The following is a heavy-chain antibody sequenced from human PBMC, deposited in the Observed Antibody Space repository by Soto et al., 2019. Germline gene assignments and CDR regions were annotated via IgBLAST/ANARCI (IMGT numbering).Heavy chain of an antibody. CDR1: GGSFSGYY. CDR3: ARRHGLDIDAYY. D-gene: IGHD3-10*01. V-gene: IGHV4-34*01. J-gene: IGHJ4*02. CDR2: INHSGST. Sequence: PSETLSLTCAVYGGSFSGYYWTWIRQPPGTGLEWIGEINHSGSTNYNPSLKSRVTTSVDTSKNQFSLKLSSVTAADTAVYFCARRHGLDIDAYYWGPGILVTVSS.